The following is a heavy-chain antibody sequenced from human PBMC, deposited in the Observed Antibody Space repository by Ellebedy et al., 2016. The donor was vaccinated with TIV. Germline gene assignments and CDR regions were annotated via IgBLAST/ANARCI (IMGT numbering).Heavy chain of an antibody. Sequence: GGSLRLSCAASGFTFGNFAMTWVRQAPGKGLEWVSSISSSGVSSDYADSVRGRVTISRDNSKSTLYLQMDSLRADDSAEYYCAKPDSSGYYYGRLDYWGQGTLVTVSS. V-gene: IGHV3-23*01. CDR1: GFTFGNFA. J-gene: IGHJ4*02. D-gene: IGHD3-22*01. CDR2: ISSSGVSS. CDR3: AKPDSSGYYYGRLDY.